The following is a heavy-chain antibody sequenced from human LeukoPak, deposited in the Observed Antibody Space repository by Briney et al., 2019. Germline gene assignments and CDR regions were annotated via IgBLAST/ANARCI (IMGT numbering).Heavy chain of an antibody. Sequence: SETLSLTCTVSGGSISSYYWNWIRQPPGKGLEWIGYISYSGSTNYNPSLKSRVTISVDTSKNRFPLRLSSVTGAGTAVYYCAREEPKTGVADVRYFDYWGQGTLVTVSS. CDR3: AREEPKTGVADVRYFDY. V-gene: IGHV4-59*01. D-gene: IGHD2-15*01. CDR2: ISYSGST. J-gene: IGHJ4*02. CDR1: GGSISSYY.